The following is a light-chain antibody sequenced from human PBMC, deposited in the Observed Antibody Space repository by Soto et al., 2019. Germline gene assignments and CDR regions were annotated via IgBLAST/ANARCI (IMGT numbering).Light chain of an antibody. CDR1: QSVRGNN. Sequence: EIVMTQSPATLSVSPGERATFSCRASQSVRGNNLAWYQQKPGQAPRLLIYDASNRATGIPARFSGSGSGTDFTLTISSLEPEDFAVYYCQQRSNWHPTFGQGTRLEIK. V-gene: IGKV3D-20*02. CDR2: DAS. J-gene: IGKJ5*01. CDR3: QQRSNWHPT.